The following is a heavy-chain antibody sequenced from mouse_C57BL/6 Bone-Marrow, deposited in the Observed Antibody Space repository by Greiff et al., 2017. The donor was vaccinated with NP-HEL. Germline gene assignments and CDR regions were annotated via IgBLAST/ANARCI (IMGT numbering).Heavy chain of an antibody. CDR1: GFTFSDYY. J-gene: IGHJ4*01. CDR3: AREVGLRRLTYAMDY. V-gene: IGHV5-16*01. D-gene: IGHD2-4*01. Sequence: EVKLEESEGGLVQPGSSMKLSCTTSGFTFSDYYMAWVRQVPEKGLDWVANINYDGSSTYYLESLKSRFIISRDNAKNILYLQMSSLKSEDTATYYCAREVGLRRLTYAMDYWGQGTSVTVSS. CDR2: INYDGSST.